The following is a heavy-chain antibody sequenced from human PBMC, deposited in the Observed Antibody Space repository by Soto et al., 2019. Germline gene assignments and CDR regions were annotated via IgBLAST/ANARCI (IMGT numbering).Heavy chain of an antibody. Sequence: PGQSLKNSCKGSGYSFTSYWIGWVRQMPGKGLEWMGIIYPGGSDTRYSPSFQGQVTISADKSINSVYLQWSSLKASDTATYYCARLGFNYDFLSGYYNVHHYYGIDVWGQGTTVTVSS. CDR1: GYSFTSYW. V-gene: IGHV5-51*01. D-gene: IGHD3-3*01. CDR2: IYPGGSDT. CDR3: ARLGFNYDFLSGYYNVHHYYGIDV. J-gene: IGHJ6*02.